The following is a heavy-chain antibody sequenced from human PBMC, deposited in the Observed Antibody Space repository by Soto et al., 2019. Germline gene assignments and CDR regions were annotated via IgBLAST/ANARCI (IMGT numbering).Heavy chain of an antibody. CDR3: ARVRYYYNSRGLEDVFDL. Sequence: ASVKVSCKASGYTFTSYGISWVRQAPGQGLEWMGWISAYNGNTNYAQKLQGRVTMTTDTSTSTAYMELRSLRSDDTAVYYWARVRYYYNSRGLEDVFDLCGQGTMVTFSS. V-gene: IGHV1-18*04. D-gene: IGHD3-22*01. CDR2: ISAYNGNT. CDR1: GYTFTSYG. J-gene: IGHJ3*01.